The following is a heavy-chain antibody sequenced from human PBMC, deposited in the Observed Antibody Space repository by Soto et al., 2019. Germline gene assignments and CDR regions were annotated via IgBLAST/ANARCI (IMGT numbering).Heavy chain of an antibody. CDR3: ARERYCSGGSCYRHFDY. J-gene: IGHJ4*02. V-gene: IGHV1-69*04. CDR1: GGTFSSYT. D-gene: IGHD2-15*01. CDR2: IIPILGIA. Sequence: KVSCKASGGTFSSYTISWVRQAPGQGLEWMGRIIPILGIANYAQKFQGRVTITADKSTSTAYMELSSLRSEDTAVYYCARERYCSGGSCYRHFDYWGQGTLVTVSS.